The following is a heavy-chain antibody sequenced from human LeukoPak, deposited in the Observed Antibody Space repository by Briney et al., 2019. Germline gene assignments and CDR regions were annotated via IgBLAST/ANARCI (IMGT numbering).Heavy chain of an antibody. J-gene: IGHJ4*02. V-gene: IGHV3-23*01. CDR1: GFTFSSYA. Sequence: GGSLRLSCAASGFTFSSYAMSWVRQAPGKGLEWVSAISGSGGSTYYADSVKGRFTISRDNSKNTLYLQMNSLRAEDTAVNYCARGVDYYDSSGTIDYWGQGTLVTVSS. D-gene: IGHD3-22*01. CDR2: ISGSGGST. CDR3: ARGVDYYDSSGTIDY.